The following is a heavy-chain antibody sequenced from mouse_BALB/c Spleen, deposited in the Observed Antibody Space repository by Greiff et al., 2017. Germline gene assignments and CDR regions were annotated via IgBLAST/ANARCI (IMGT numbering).Heavy chain of an antibody. D-gene: IGHD1-1*01. J-gene: IGHJ1*01. CDR3: ATLYYGYGYFDV. V-gene: IGHV5-6-5*01. Sequence: EVKVEESGGGLVKPGGSLKLSCAASGFTFSSYAMSWVRQTPEKRLEWVASISSGGSTYYPDSVKGRFTISRDNARNILYLQMSSLRSEDTAMYYCATLYYGYGYFDVWGAGTTVTVSS. CDR1: GFTFSSYA. CDR2: ISSGGST.